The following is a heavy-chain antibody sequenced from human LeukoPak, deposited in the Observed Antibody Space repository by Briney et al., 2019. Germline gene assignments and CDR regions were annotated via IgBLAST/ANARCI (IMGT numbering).Heavy chain of an antibody. CDR2: ISTSGAST. Sequence: GGSLRLSCAASGLTFSNFEMNWVRQAPGKGLEWISYISTSGASTYYADPVKGRFTVSRDNAKNSMYLRMDTLRAEDTAVYYCARERGYNYGYSGYYDQWGQGILVTVSS. D-gene: IGHD5-18*01. V-gene: IGHV3-48*03. CDR3: ARERGYNYGYSGYYDQ. J-gene: IGHJ4*02. CDR1: GLTFSNFE.